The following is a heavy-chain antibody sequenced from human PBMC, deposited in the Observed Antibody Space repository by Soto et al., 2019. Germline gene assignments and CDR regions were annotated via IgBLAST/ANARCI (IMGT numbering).Heavy chain of an antibody. CDR2: ISAYNGNT. D-gene: IGHD2-2*01. V-gene: IGHV1-18*01. CDR1: GYTFTSYG. J-gene: IGHJ6*03. CDR3: ASGLPQGAVCSSTSCHPYYYYYMDV. Sequence: GSVKVSCKASGYTFTSYGISWVRQAPGQGLEWMGWISAYNGNTNYAQKLQGRVTMTTDTSTSTAYMELRSLRSDDTAVYYCASGLPQGAVCSSTSCHPYYYYYMDVWGKGTTVTVSS.